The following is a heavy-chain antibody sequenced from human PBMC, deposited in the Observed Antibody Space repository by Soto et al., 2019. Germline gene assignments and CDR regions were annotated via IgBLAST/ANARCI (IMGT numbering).Heavy chain of an antibody. CDR2: IYSSGST. J-gene: IGHJ5*02. CDR3: VRDGTKTLRDWFDP. V-gene: IGHV4-4*07. CDR1: GGSISGYF. Sequence: SETLSLTCTVSGGSISGYFWSWIRQPAGKGLDWIGRIYSSGSTNYNPSLNSRITMSVDTSKNQFSLKLSSVSAADTAVYYCVRDGTKTLRDWFDPWGQGISVTVSS. D-gene: IGHD1-1*01.